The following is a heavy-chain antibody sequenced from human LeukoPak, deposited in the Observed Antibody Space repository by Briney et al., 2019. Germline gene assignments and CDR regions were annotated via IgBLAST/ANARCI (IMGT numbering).Heavy chain of an antibody. CDR3: ARRSGRLGSGSSDY. J-gene: IGHJ4*02. V-gene: IGHV4-34*01. CDR1: GGSFSGYY. D-gene: IGHD1-26*01. Sequence: SETLSLTCAVYGGSFSGYYWSWIRQPPGKGLEWIGEINHSGSTNYNPSLKSRVTISVDKSKNQFSLKLNSVTAADTAVYYCARRSGRLGSGSSDYWGQGTLVTVSS. CDR2: INHSGST.